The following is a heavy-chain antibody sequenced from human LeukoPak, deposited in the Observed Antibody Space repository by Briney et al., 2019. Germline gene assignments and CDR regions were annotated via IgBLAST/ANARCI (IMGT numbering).Heavy chain of an antibody. V-gene: IGHV3-20*04. CDR1: GFTFDDYG. J-gene: IGHJ4*02. D-gene: IGHD1-26*01. Sequence: GGSLRLSCAASGFTFDDYGMSWVRQAPGKGLEWVSGINWNGGSTGYADSVKGRFTISRDNAKNSLYLQMNSLRAEDTAVYYCARDLHSGSYGSMGYWGQGTLVTVSS. CDR2: INWNGGST. CDR3: ARDLHSGSYGSMGY.